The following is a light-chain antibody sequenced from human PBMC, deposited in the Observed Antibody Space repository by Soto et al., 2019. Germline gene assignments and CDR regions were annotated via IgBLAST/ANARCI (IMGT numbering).Light chain of an antibody. CDR1: SGAFGSLNR. V-gene: IGLV2-14*01. Sequence: QSALTQPASVSGSPGQSITISCTGTSGAFGSLNRVSWYQQHPGKAPKLIIYEVTDRPSGVSNRFSGSKSGNTASLTISGLQAEDEAEYYCSSYTNINTRACVFGTGTKVTVL. J-gene: IGLJ1*01. CDR3: SSYTNINTRACV. CDR2: EVT.